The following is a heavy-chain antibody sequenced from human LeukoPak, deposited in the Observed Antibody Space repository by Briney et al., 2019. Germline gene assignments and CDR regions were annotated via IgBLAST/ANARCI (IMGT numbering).Heavy chain of an antibody. V-gene: IGHV4-39*07. CDR1: GGSISSSSYY. D-gene: IGHD6-19*01. CDR3: ARVRGAVAGLFDY. CDR2: IYYSGST. J-gene: IGHJ4*02. Sequence: SGTLSLTCTVSGGSISSSSYYWGWIRQPPGKGLEWIGSIYYSGSTYYNPSLKSRVTISVDTSKNQFSLKLSSVTAADTAVYYCARVRGAVAGLFDYWGQGTLVTVSS.